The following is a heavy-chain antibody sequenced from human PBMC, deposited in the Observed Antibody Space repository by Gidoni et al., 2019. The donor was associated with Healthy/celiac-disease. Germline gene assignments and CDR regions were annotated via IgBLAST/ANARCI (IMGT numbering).Heavy chain of an antibody. CDR2: IYSGGST. V-gene: IGHV3-66*01. J-gene: IGHJ6*02. Sequence: EVQLVESGGGLVQPGGSLRLSCAASGFTVSSTSMSWVRQAPGKGLEWVSVIYSGGSTYYADSVKGRFTISRDNSKNTLYLQMNSLRAEDTAVYYCARDFLNYYDSSGYYYGMDVWGQGTTVTVSS. CDR3: ARDFLNYYDSSGYYYGMDV. CDR1: GFTVSSTS. D-gene: IGHD3-22*01.